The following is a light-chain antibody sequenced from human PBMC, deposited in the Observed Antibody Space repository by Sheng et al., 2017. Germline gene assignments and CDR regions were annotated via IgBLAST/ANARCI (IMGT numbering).Light chain of an antibody. V-gene: IGLV2-14*03. CDR3: SSYTSSNSPV. J-gene: IGLJ2*01. CDR2: DVS. Sequence: PGQSITISCTGSSSDIGGYNYVSWYQQHPGKAPKLMISDVSNRPSGVSNRFSGSKSGNTASLTISGLQAEDEADYSCSSYTSSNSPVFGGGTKLTVL. CDR1: SSDIGGYNY.